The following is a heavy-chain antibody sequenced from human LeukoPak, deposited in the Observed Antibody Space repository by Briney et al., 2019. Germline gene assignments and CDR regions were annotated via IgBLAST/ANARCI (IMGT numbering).Heavy chain of an antibody. Sequence: PGGSLRFSCAASAFTYSSYWMSWVRQAPGKGLEWVANINHDGRQKNYVDSVRGRFTISRDNAKNSLYLQMNGLRAEDTAVYYCARDPDLRRGFDGVGYWGQGTLVTVSS. D-gene: IGHD3/OR15-3a*01. CDR2: INHDGRQK. V-gene: IGHV3-7*05. J-gene: IGHJ4*02. CDR1: AFTYSSYW. CDR3: ARDPDLRRGFDGVGY.